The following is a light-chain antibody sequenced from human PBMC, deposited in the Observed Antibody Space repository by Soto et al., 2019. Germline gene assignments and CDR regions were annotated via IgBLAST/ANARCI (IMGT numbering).Light chain of an antibody. V-gene: IGLV2-14*03. CDR3: ASYTTNNTWV. CDR2: DVT. J-gene: IGLJ3*02. CDR1: SSDVDNSNY. Sequence: QSALTQPASVSGSPGQAITISCTATSSDVDNSNYVSWYQHHPGKAPKLIIYDVTNRPSGVSDRFSASKSGNTASLTISGLQAEDEADYYCASYTTNNTWVFGGGTKVTVL.